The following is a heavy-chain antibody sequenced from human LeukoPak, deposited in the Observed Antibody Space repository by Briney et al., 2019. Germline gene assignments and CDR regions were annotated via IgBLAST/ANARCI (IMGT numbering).Heavy chain of an antibody. CDR3: IRDRRSAGNSVLTWFAP. Sequence: PGGSLRPSCAASGFTFSNYAMTWVRQAPGKGLEWVSTISGTGGFTTSTYYADSVKGRFTISRDNSDNKLYLQMYGLRADDTGVYSWIRDRRSAGNSVLTWFAPSGQGTL. CDR1: GFTFSNYA. V-gene: IGHV3-23*01. J-gene: IGHJ5*02. CDR2: ISGTGGFTTST. D-gene: IGHD4-23*01.